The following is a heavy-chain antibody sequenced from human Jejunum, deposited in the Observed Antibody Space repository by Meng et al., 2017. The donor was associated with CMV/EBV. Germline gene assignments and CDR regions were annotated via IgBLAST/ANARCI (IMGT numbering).Heavy chain of an antibody. CDR3: ARLVLRGVIRNYFDY. Sequence: GSISSGDYLWGWVRQPPVKGLEYIGTIYYTANTYCNPSLKSRVTMSVDMSKNQFSLWLRSVTAADTAVYYCARLVLRGVIRNYFDYWGRGTLVTVSS. CDR1: GSISSGDYL. D-gene: IGHD3-10*01. J-gene: IGHJ4*02. CDR2: IYYTANT. V-gene: IGHV4-39*01.